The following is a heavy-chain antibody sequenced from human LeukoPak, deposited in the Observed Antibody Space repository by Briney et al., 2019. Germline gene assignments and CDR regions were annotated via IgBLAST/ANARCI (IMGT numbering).Heavy chain of an antibody. CDR3: ARDLMVREIFFDY. D-gene: IGHD3-10*01. Sequence: GGSLRLSCATSGFIFSHHGMNWVRQAPGKGLEWVSGIRADAVTTYYADSVKGRFTISRDNAKNSLYLQMNSLRAEDTAVYYCARDLMVREIFFDYWGQGTLVTVSS. J-gene: IGHJ4*02. CDR2: IRADAVTT. CDR1: GFIFSHHG. V-gene: IGHV3-48*01.